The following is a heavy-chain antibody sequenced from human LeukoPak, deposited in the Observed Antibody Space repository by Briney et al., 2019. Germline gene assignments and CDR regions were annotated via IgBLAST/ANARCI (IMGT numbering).Heavy chain of an antibody. V-gene: IGHV5-10-1*01. CDR1: GYSFTSYW. CDR2: IDPSDSYT. Sequence: GESLKISCKGSGYSFTSYWISWVRQMPGKGLEWMGRIDPSDSYTNYSPSFQGHVTISADKSISTAYLQWSGLKASDTAMYYCARQVEDIAVVVAATPHYGMDVWGKGTTVTVSS. CDR3: ARQVEDIAVVVAATPHYGMDV. J-gene: IGHJ6*04. D-gene: IGHD2-15*01.